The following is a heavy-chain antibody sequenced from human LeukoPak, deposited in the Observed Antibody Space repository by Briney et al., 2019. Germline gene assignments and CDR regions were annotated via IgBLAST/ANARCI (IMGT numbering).Heavy chain of an antibody. J-gene: IGHJ4*02. CDR3: AEHGGGRLNFDY. CDR1: GFTFSSYA. D-gene: IGHD3-16*01. Sequence: PGGSLRLSCVASGFTFSSYAMSWARQAPGKGLEWVSAISGSGGSTYYADSVKGRFTISRDNSKNTLYLQMNSLRAEDTAVYYCAEHGGGRLNFDYWGQGTLVTVSS. V-gene: IGHV3-23*01. CDR2: ISGSGGST.